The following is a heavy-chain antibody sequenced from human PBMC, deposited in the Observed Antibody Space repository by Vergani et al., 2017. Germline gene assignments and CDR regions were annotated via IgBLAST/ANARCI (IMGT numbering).Heavy chain of an antibody. D-gene: IGHD6-13*01. Sequence: QVQLQESGPGLVKPSQTLSLSCTVPGGSVRTSIGYYWTWIRQPAGKTLEWIGEIFSSGTTNYNPSFKNLVTMSVDTSKNQFSLKPNSVTAADTAVYYCARGSRAEGGSGPDKWGQGTLVTVSS. J-gene: IGHJ4*02. CDR1: GGSVRTSIGYY. V-gene: IGHV4-61*02. CDR2: IFSSGTT. CDR3: ARGSRAEGGSGPDK.